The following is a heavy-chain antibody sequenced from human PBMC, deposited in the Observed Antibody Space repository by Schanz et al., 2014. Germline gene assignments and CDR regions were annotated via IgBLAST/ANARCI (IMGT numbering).Heavy chain of an antibody. Sequence: QVQLVESGGGVVQPGRSLRLSCAASGFTFSTYAMHWVRQAPGKGLEWVAYISNDGSSKYYADSVKGRFTISRDNSKNTLYLQINSLRDEDTAVYYCARARGWGAPYYYGMDAWGQGTTVTVSS. CDR3: ARARGWGAPYYYGMDA. CDR2: ISNDGSSK. CDR1: GFTFSTYA. D-gene: IGHD3-16*01. J-gene: IGHJ6*02. V-gene: IGHV3-30*07.